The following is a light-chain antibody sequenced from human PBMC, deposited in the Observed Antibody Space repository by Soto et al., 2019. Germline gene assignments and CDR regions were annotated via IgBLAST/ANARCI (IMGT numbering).Light chain of an antibody. J-gene: IGLJ2*01. CDR3: ATWDDSLNGVV. CDR2: SHN. V-gene: IGLV1-44*01. Sequence: QSVLTQPPSASGTPGQRVTISCSGTSSNIRSNTVNWYQHLPGTAPKLLIYSHNQRPSGVPDRFSGSRSGTSASLAISGLQSADEADYYCATWDDSLNGVVFGGGTKLTVL. CDR1: SSNIRSNT.